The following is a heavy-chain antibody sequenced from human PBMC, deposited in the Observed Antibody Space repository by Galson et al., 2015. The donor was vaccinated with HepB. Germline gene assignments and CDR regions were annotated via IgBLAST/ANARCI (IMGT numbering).Heavy chain of an antibody. CDR2: MNPNSGNT. Sequence: SVKVSCKASGYTFTSYDINWVRQATGQGLEWMGWMNPNSGNTGFAQKFQGRVTMTRNTSISTAYMELSSLRSEATAVYYCATQDIVVVPAAIEGVYYFDYWGQGTLVTVSS. V-gene: IGHV1-8*01. CDR1: GYTFTSYD. D-gene: IGHD2-2*02. J-gene: IGHJ4*02. CDR3: ATQDIVVVPAAIEGVYYFDY.